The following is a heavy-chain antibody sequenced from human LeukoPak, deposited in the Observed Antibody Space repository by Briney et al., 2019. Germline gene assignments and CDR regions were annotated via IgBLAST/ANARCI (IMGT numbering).Heavy chain of an antibody. Sequence: GGSLRLTCVPSGFSFSNYAMSWVRQAPGKGLEWVSSISGSGGSTHYADSVKGRFTISRDNSKNTLYLQMDSLRADDTAVYYCARYSGSYYYPPAWDLWGQGTLVTVSS. J-gene: IGHJ4*02. V-gene: IGHV3-23*01. CDR3: ARYSGSYYYPPAWDL. CDR1: GFSFSNYA. CDR2: ISGSGGST. D-gene: IGHD1-26*01.